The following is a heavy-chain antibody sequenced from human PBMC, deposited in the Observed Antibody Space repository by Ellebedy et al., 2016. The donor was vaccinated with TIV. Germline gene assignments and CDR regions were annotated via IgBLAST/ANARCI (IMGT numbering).Heavy chain of an antibody. CDR1: GGSFSGYY. J-gene: IGHJ5*02. V-gene: IGHV4-34*01. D-gene: IGHD3-9*01. CDR2: INHSGST. CDR3: ARGGLRYFDWLSNWFDP. Sequence: MPSETLSLTCAVYGGSFSGYYWSWIRQPPGKGLEWIGEINHSGSTNYNPSLKSRVTISVDTSKNQFSLKLSSVTAADTAVYYCARGGLRYFDWLSNWFDPWGQGTLVTVSS.